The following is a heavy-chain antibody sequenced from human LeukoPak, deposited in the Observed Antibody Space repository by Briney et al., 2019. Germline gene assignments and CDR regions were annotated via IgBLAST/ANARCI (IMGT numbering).Heavy chain of an antibody. Sequence: SETLSLTCTVSGGSISSGGYHWSWIRQHPGKGLEWIGYIYYSGSTNYNPSLKSRVTISVDTSKNQFSLKLSSVTAADTAVYYCARVDPDSSSTLEVFDYWGQGTLVTVSS. J-gene: IGHJ4*02. D-gene: IGHD6-6*01. CDR3: ARVDPDSSSTLEVFDY. CDR2: IYYSGST. V-gene: IGHV4-61*08. CDR1: GGSISSGGYH.